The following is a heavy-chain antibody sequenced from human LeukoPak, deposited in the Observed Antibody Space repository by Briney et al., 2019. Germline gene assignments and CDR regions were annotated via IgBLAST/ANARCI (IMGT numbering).Heavy chain of an antibody. CDR2: ISAYNGNT. Sequence: ASVKVSCKASGYTFTSYGISWVRQAPGQGLEWMGWISAYNGNTNYAQKLQGRVTMTTGTSTSTAYMELRSLRSDDTAVYYCARSGYYGSGSYHNWFDPWGQGTLVTVSS. V-gene: IGHV1-18*04. CDR1: GYTFTSYG. J-gene: IGHJ5*02. CDR3: ARSGYYGSGSYHNWFDP. D-gene: IGHD3-10*01.